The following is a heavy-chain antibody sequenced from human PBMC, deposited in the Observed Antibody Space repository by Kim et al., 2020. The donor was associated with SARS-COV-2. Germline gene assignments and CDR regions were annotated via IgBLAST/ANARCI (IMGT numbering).Heavy chain of an antibody. Sequence: GESLKISCKGSGFSFTSLWITWVRQMPGKGLEWMGRIDLRDSYTTYSPSFQGHVTISADKSISTADLQWSSLKASDTAIYYCSRGSDYDYWGQGTLVTVS. D-gene: IGHD1-26*01. V-gene: IGHV5-10-1*01. CDR3: SRGSDYDY. J-gene: IGHJ4*02. CDR2: IDLRDSYT. CDR1: GFSFTSLW.